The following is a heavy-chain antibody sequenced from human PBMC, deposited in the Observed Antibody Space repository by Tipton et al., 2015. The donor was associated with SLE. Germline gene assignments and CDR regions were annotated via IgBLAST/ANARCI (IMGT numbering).Heavy chain of an antibody. V-gene: IGHV4-39*07. CDR2: INHSGST. CDR3: ARFQGNWNWFDP. Sequence: TLSLTCTVSGGSISSSSYHWGWIRQPPGKGLEWIGEINHSGSTNYNPSLKSRVTISVDTSKNQFSLKLSSVTAADTAVYYCARFQGNWNWFDPWGQGTLVTVSS. CDR1: GGSISSSSYH. D-gene: IGHD1-20*01. J-gene: IGHJ5*02.